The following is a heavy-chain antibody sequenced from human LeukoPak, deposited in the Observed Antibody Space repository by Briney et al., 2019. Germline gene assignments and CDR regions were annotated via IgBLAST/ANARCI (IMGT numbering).Heavy chain of an antibody. CDR3: ARESGFGDDSSGYYFDY. CDR1: GFTFSSYG. CDR2: IRYDGSNK. J-gene: IGHJ4*02. D-gene: IGHD3-22*01. Sequence: GRSLRLSCAASGFTFSSYGMHWVRQAPGKGLEWVAVIRYDGSNKYYADSVKGRFTISRDNSKNTLYLQMNSLRAEDTAVYYCARESGFGDDSSGYYFDYWGQGTLVTVSS. V-gene: IGHV3-33*01.